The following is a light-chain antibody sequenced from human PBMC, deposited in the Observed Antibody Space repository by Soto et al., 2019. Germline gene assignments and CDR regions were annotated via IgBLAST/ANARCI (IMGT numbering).Light chain of an antibody. CDR1: SSNIGAGYG. V-gene: IGLV1-40*01. J-gene: IGLJ3*02. Sequence: QSVLTQPPSVSGAPGQRVTISCTGSSSNIGAGYGVNWYQQLPGTAHKLLIYGNTNRPSGVPDRISGSKSGTSASLAITGLQAEDEADYYCESYDSTLSGSRFGGGTKLTVL. CDR2: GNT. CDR3: ESYDSTLSGSR.